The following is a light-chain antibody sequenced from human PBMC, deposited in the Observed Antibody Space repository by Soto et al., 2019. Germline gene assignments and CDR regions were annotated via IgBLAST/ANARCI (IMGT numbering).Light chain of an antibody. CDR1: SSNIGNNA. V-gene: IGLV1-36*01. J-gene: IGLJ3*02. CDR3: QSYDNSLTEWV. Sequence: QSVLTQPPSVSEAPRQRVTISCSGSSSNIGNNAVNWYQQLPGKAPKLLIYYDDLLPSWVSDRFSGSKSAISASLVITGLQADDEADYYCQSYDNSLTEWVFGGGTQLTVL. CDR2: YDD.